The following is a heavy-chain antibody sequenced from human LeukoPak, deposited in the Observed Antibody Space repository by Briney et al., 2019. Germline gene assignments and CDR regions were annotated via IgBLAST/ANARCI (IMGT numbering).Heavy chain of an antibody. V-gene: IGHV1-2*02. CDR2: INPNSGGT. Sequence: GASVKVSCKASGYTFTDYYMHWVRQAPGQGLEWMGWINPNSGGTNYAQKFQGRVTMTRDTSISTAYMELSRLRSDDTAVYYCARVPIYGSGPYTPPDYWGQGTLVTVSS. CDR1: GYTFTDYY. D-gene: IGHD3-10*01. J-gene: IGHJ4*02. CDR3: ARVPIYGSGPYTPPDY.